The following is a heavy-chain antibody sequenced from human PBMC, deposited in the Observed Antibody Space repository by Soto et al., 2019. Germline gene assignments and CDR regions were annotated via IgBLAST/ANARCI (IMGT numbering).Heavy chain of an antibody. J-gene: IGHJ3*02. CDR1: GFTFSSYA. CDR3: ARPEDSSGYYYPDAFDI. D-gene: IGHD3-22*01. V-gene: IGHV3-30-3*01. Sequence: PGGSLRLSCAASGFTFSSYAMHWVRQAPGKGLEWVAVISYDGSNKYYADSVKGRFTISRDNSKNTLYLQMNSLRAEDTAVYYCARPEDSSGYYYPDAFDIWGQGTMVTVSS. CDR2: ISYDGSNK.